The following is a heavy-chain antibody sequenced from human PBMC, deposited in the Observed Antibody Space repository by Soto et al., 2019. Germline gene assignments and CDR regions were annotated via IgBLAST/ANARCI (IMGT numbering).Heavy chain of an antibody. CDR3: ARGLNGYLYYFDY. CDR1: GDTFNSYY. Sequence: ASVKVSCKASGDTFNSYYMYWVRQAPGQGLEWMGIINPSGDTSYAQKFQGRVTITRDTSASTAYMELSSLRSEDTAVYYCARGLNGYLYYFDYWGQGTLVTVSS. D-gene: IGHD5-18*01. V-gene: IGHV1-46*02. CDR2: INPSGDT. J-gene: IGHJ4*02.